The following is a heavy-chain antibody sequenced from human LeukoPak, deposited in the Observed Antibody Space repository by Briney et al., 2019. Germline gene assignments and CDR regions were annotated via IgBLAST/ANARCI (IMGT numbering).Heavy chain of an antibody. V-gene: IGHV3-33*01. J-gene: IGHJ4*02. D-gene: IGHD2-2*01. Sequence: PGGSLRLSCAASGLTSSSYGMHWVRQAPGKGLEWVAVIWYDGCNKYYADSVKGRFTISRDNSKNTLYVQMNSLRAEDTAVYYCAARGYCSGTSCLLEYWGQGTLVTVSS. CDR3: AARGYCSGTSCLLEY. CDR2: IWYDGCNK. CDR1: GLTSSSYG.